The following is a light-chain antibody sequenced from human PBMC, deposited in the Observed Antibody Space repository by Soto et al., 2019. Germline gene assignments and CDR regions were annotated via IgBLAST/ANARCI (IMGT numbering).Light chain of an antibody. CDR3: QQSDSIPIT. V-gene: IGKV1-39*01. CDR2: AAS. CDR1: QTISRN. Sequence: DIQMTQSPSSLSASVGDRVTISCRASQTISRNLNWYQQKPGKAPKLLIYAASNLQSGVPSRFSGSGSGTDFTLAISSLQPEDFATYYCQQSDSIPITFGQGTRLEI. J-gene: IGKJ5*01.